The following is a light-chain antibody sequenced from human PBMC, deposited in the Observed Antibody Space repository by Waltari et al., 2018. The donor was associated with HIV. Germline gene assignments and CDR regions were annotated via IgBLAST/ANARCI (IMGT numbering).Light chain of an antibody. CDR3: CSFSPNGASWV. CDR1: SSDIGTYDL. Sequence: QSALTQPASVSGSPGQSITVSCTGTSSDIGTYDLVSWYHQAPGKALKLIIHDVTARPSGVSSRVSGSKSGNTAFLTISGLQVEDESLYFCCSFSPNGASWVFGGGTKVTVL. J-gene: IGLJ3*02. V-gene: IGLV2-23*02. CDR2: DVT.